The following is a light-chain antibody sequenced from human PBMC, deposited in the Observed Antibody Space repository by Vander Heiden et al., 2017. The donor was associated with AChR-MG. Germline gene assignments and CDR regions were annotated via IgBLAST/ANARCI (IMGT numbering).Light chain of an antibody. CDR1: SSNIGAGYD. J-gene: IGLJ2*01. V-gene: IGLV1-40*01. Sequence: QSVLTQPPSVSGAPGPRVTISCTGSSSNIGAGYDVHWYQQLPGTAPKLLSYGNSNRPSGVPDRFSGSKSGTSASLAITGLQAEDEADYYGQSYDSSLSPQWVFGGGTKLTVL. CDR2: GNS. CDR3: QSYDSSLSPQWV.